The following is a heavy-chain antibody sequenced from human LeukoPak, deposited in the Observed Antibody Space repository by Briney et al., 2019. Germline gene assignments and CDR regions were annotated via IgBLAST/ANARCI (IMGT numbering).Heavy chain of an antibody. CDR3: ARGERTWGSGSTSWGHFDY. Sequence: GGSLRLSCAASGFTFSDYYMSWIRQAPGKGLEWVSYISSSGGTIYYADSVKGRFTISRDNAKNSLYLQMNSLRAEDTAVYYCARGERTWGSGSTSWGHFDYWGQGTLVTVSS. CDR1: GFTFSDYY. D-gene: IGHD3-10*01. CDR2: ISSSGGTI. J-gene: IGHJ4*02. V-gene: IGHV3-11*01.